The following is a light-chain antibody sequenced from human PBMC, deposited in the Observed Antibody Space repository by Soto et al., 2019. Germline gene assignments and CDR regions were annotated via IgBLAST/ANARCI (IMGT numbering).Light chain of an antibody. V-gene: IGLV2-18*02. J-gene: IGLJ2*01. CDR2: EVS. Sequence: QSALTQPPSVSGSPGQSVPISCTGTSSDVGGYSRVSWYQQPPGTAPTLMIYEVSNRPSWVPDRFSGSKSGNTASLTIAGLQAEDEADYYCSAYTSSSTFVVFGGGTKLTVL. CDR3: SAYTSSSTFVV. CDR1: SSDVGGYSR.